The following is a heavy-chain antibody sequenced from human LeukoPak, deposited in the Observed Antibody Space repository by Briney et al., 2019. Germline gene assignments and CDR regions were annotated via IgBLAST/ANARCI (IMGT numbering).Heavy chain of an antibody. Sequence: GASVKASCKASGGTFSSYAISWVRQAPGQGLEWMGGIIPIFGTANYAQKFQGRVTITADESTSTAYMELSSLRSEDTAVYYCARGELWFGELPKSLDYWGQGTLVTVSS. D-gene: IGHD3-10*01. J-gene: IGHJ4*02. V-gene: IGHV1-69*13. CDR1: GGTFSSYA. CDR3: ARGELWFGELPKSLDY. CDR2: IIPIFGTA.